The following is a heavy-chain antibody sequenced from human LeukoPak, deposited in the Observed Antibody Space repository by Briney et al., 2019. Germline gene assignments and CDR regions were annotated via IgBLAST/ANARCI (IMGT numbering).Heavy chain of an antibody. CDR2: IWYDGSNK. D-gene: IGHD1-26*01. V-gene: IGHV3-30*02. CDR1: GFGFSNYG. CDR3: SRGEWELSDY. J-gene: IGHJ4*02. Sequence: PGGSLRLSCAASGFGFSNYGMHWVRQAPGKGLEWVAHIWYDGSNKYYADSLKGRFTISRDNSKNTLFLQMNSLRTEDTAVYYCSRGEWELSDYWGRGTLVTVSS.